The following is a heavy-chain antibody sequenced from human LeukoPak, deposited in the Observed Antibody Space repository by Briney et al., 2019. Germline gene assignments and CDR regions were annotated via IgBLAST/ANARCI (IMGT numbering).Heavy chain of an antibody. CDR3: ARSHGSGSYYNLNDY. Sequence: PSETLSLTCTLSGGSISIYRWSWIRQPAGKGLEWMGRIDTSGNTNYNPSLNGRVTMSVDTSKTQFSLKLSSVTAADTAVYYCARSHGSGSYYNLNDYWGQGTLVTVSS. V-gene: IGHV4-4*07. CDR2: IDTSGNT. J-gene: IGHJ4*02. CDR1: GGSISIYR. D-gene: IGHD3-10*01.